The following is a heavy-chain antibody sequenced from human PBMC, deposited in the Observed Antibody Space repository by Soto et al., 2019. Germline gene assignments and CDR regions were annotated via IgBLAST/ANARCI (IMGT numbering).Heavy chain of an antibody. V-gene: IGHV4-59*01. CDR2: IFYSGST. J-gene: IGHJ4*02. CDR1: GGSISSYY. CDR3: ARHLPYCGGDCYSLDY. D-gene: IGHD2-21*02. Sequence: SETLSLTCTVSGGSISSYYWSWIRQPPGKGLEWIGYIFYSGSTNYNPSLKSRVTISVDTSKNQFSLKLSSVTAADTAVYYCARHLPYCGGDCYSLDYWGLGTLVTVSS.